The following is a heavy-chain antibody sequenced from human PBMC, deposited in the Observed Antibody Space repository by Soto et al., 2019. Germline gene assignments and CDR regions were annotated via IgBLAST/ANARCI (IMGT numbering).Heavy chain of an antibody. CDR1: GYTFTSYD. CDR3: GKIIERKTDIVLVPAVYTYYDMAV. Sequence: ASVKVSCKASGYTFTSYDINWVRQATGQGLEWMGWMNPNSGNTGYAQKFQGRVTMTRNTSISTAYMELSSLRSEDTAVYYCGKIIERKTDIVLVPAVYTYYDMAVWAQGTTVPVS. J-gene: IGHJ6*02. CDR2: MNPNSGNT. D-gene: IGHD2-2*01. V-gene: IGHV1-8*01.